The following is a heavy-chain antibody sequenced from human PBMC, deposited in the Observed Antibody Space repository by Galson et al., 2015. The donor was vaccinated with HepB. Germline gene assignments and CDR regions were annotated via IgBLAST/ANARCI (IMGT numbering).Heavy chain of an antibody. CDR1: GHSFTNYG. D-gene: IGHD1-1*01. CDR3: TRAGTLPQPVNWFDP. Sequence: SVKVSCKASGHSFTNYGVGWVRQAPGQGLEWMGWINADNGNTNYAQKFQDRIIMTMDTSTTTGYMELRSLTSDDTAVYYCTRAGTLPQPVNWFDPWGQGTLVTVSS. J-gene: IGHJ5*02. V-gene: IGHV1-18*01. CDR2: INADNGNT.